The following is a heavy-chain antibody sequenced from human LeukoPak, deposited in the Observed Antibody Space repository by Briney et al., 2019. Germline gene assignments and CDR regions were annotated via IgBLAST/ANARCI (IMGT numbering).Heavy chain of an antibody. CDR3: ARGAIAARPLVDY. V-gene: IGHV3-48*01. CDR1: GFTFSSYG. Sequence: GGSLRLSCAASGFTFSSYGMTWVRQAPGKGLEWVSYISSSSSTIYYADSVKGRFTISRDNAKNSLYLQMNSLRAEDTAVYYCARGAIAARPLVDYWGQGTLVTVSS. J-gene: IGHJ4*02. CDR2: ISSSSSTI. D-gene: IGHD6-6*01.